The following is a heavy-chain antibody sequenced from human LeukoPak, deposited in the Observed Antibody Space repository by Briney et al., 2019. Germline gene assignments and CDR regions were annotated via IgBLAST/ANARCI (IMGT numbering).Heavy chain of an antibody. Sequence: GSLRLSCAASGFTFDDYGMSWVRQAPGKGLEWVSGINWNGGSTGYADSVKGRFTISRDNAKNSLYLQMNSLGAEDTALYYCARRKGSSWYTGFDYWGQGTLVTVSS. CDR3: ARRKGSSWYTGFDY. CDR1: GFTFDDYG. D-gene: IGHD6-13*01. J-gene: IGHJ4*02. V-gene: IGHV3-20*04. CDR2: INWNGGST.